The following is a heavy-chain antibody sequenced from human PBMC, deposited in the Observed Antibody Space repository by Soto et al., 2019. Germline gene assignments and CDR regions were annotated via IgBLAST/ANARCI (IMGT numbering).Heavy chain of an antibody. CDR2: INPSGGST. V-gene: IGHV1-46*01. Sequence: VASVKVSCKASGYTFTSYYMHWVRQAPGQGLEWMGIINPSGGSTSYAQKFQGRVTMTRDTSTSTVYMELSSLRSEDTAVYYCARELVPAARGSYYYYGMDVWGQGTTVTVSS. J-gene: IGHJ6*02. CDR1: GYTFTSYY. CDR3: ARELVPAARGSYYYYGMDV. D-gene: IGHD2-2*01.